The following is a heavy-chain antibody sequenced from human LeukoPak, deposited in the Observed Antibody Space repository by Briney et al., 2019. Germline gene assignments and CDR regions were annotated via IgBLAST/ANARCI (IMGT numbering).Heavy chain of an antibody. V-gene: IGHV3-11*04. CDR1: GFIFSDYY. J-gene: IGHJ4*02. Sequence: PGGSLRLSCAASGFIFSDYYMSRIRQAPGKGLEWISYIGTTSSTIYYADSVKGRFIISRDNAKNSLYLQMNSLRDEDTAVYYCARDSYYGGTQDYWGQGTLVTVSS. CDR2: IGTTSSTI. D-gene: IGHD4-23*01. CDR3: ARDSYYGGTQDY.